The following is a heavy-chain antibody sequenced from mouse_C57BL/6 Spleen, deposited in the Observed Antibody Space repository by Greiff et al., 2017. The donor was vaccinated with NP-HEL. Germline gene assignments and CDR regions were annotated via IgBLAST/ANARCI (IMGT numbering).Heavy chain of an antibody. CDR2: IRNKANNPAT. Sequence: EVKLMESGGGLVQPGGSMKLSCAASGFTFSDAWMDWVRQSPEKGLEWVAEIRNKANNPATYYDVSVKGRLTISREDSTSSVYLQMNSLRAEDTGIYYCTGPGYSNPRAMDYWGQGTSVTVSS. V-gene: IGHV6-6*01. J-gene: IGHJ4*01. CDR3: TGPGYSNPRAMDY. D-gene: IGHD2-5*01. CDR1: GFTFSDAW.